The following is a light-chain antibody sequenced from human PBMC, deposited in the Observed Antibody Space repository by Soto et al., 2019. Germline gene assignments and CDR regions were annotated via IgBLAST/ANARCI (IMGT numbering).Light chain of an antibody. CDR1: QSISSW. J-gene: IGKJ5*01. CDR2: DAS. Sequence: DIQMTQSPSTLSASVGDRVTITCRASQSISSWLAWYQQKPGKAPKLLIYDASSLESGVPSRFSGSGSGTEFTLTISSLQPDDFATYYCQQYNSYPRTFGQGTRWRL. CDR3: QQYNSYPRT. V-gene: IGKV1-5*01.